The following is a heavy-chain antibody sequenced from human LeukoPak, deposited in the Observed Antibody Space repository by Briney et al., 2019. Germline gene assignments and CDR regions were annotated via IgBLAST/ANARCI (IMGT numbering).Heavy chain of an antibody. V-gene: IGHV3-30*15. Sequence: GGSLRLSCAASGFTFRSYAMHWVRQAPGKGLEWVAVISDDGSRQHYADFLEGRFTISRDNSKNTVSLQISSLTSEDTAVYFCVREQPGDGWSGFDYWGQGTLVTVSS. D-gene: IGHD6-19*01. CDR2: ISDDGSRQ. CDR3: VREQPGDGWSGFDY. J-gene: IGHJ4*02. CDR1: GFTFRSYA.